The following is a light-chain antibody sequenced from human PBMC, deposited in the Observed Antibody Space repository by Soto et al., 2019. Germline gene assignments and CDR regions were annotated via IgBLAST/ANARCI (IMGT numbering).Light chain of an antibody. Sequence: AIQMTQSPSSLSASVGDRVTITCRASKGIRNELGWYQQTPGKAPKLLIYAASSLQSGVPSRFSGTGSGTDFTLTISRLQPEDFATYYCLQDSNSPRTFGQGTKLEIK. CDR2: AAS. V-gene: IGKV1-6*01. J-gene: IGKJ2*01. CDR3: LQDSNSPRT. CDR1: KGIRNE.